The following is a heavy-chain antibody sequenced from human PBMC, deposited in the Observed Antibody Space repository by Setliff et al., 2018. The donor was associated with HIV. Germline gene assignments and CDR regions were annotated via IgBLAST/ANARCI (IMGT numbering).Heavy chain of an antibody. CDR2: MYYSGST. CDR3: ARSPVFRRYYDSSGYYFDY. CDR1: GGSISSHY. J-gene: IGHJ4*02. D-gene: IGHD3-22*01. V-gene: IGHV4-59*11. Sequence: SETLSLTCTVSGGSISSHYWSWIRQPPGKGLEWIGYMYYSGSTNYNPSLKSRVTISVDTSKNQFSLKLSSVTAADTAVYYCARSPVFRRYYDSSGYYFDYWGQGTLVTVS.